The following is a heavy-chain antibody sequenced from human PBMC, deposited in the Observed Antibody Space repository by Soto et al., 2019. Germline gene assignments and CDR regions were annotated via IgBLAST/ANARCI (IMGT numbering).Heavy chain of an antibody. CDR1: GFTFSSYA. J-gene: IGHJ4*02. D-gene: IGHD2-15*01. Sequence: AGSLRLSCAASGFTFSSYAMSWVRQAPGKGLEWVSAISGSGGSTYYADSVKGRFTISRDNSKNTLYLQMNSLRAEDTAVYYCAKAPLVVVAATPFDYWGQGTLVTVSS. V-gene: IGHV3-23*01. CDR3: AKAPLVVVAATPFDY. CDR2: ISGSGGST.